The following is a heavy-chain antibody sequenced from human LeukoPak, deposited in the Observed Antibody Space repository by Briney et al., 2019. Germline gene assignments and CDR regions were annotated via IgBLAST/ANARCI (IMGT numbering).Heavy chain of an antibody. CDR1: GGSINGYC. CDR3: ARVFRGAVTSNWFDP. V-gene: IGHV4-59*01. D-gene: IGHD4-17*01. J-gene: IGHJ5*02. Sequence: SETLSLTCTVYGGSINGYCWTWIRQPPGKGLEWIGYISDSGSTNYSPSLKSRVAMSVDSSNTEFSLRLNSVTAADTAVYYCARVFRGAVTSNWFDPWGQGTLVTVSS. CDR2: ISDSGST.